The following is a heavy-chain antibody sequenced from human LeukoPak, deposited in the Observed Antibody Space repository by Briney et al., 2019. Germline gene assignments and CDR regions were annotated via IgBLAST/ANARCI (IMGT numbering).Heavy chain of an antibody. CDR3: ARDRRYYGSGSLYYGMDV. CDR2: IIPIFGTA. V-gene: IGHV1-69*13. Sequence: SVKVSCKASGGTFSSYAISWVRQAPGQGLEWMGGIIPIFGTANYAQKFQGRVTITADESTSTAYMELSSLRSEDTAVYYRARDRRYYGSGSLYYGMDVWGKGTTVTVSS. J-gene: IGHJ6*04. D-gene: IGHD3-10*01. CDR1: GGTFSSYA.